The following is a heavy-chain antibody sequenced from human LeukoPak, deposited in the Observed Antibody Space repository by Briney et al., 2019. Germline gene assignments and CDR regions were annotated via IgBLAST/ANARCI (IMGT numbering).Heavy chain of an antibody. Sequence: GGSLRLSCAASGFTFSSYAMSWVRQAPGKGLEGVSAISGSGGSTYYADSVKGRFTISRDNSKNTLYLQMNSLRAEDTAVYYCAKDLHPYYYDSSGYLGPFDYWGQGTLVTVSS. J-gene: IGHJ4*02. CDR3: AKDLHPYYYDSSGYLGPFDY. D-gene: IGHD3-22*01. CDR1: GFTFSSYA. V-gene: IGHV3-23*01. CDR2: ISGSGGST.